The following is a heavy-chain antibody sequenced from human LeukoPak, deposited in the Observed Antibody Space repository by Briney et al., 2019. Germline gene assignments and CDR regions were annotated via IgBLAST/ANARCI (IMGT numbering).Heavy chain of an antibody. J-gene: IGHJ4*02. CDR1: GLIFSNYA. CDR2: ISGGSGDT. D-gene: IGHD3-22*01. V-gene: IGHV3-23*01. Sequence: PGGSLRLSCAASGLIFSNYAMSWVRQAPGKGLEWVSVISGGSGDTFYADSVKGRFTISRDNSKNTVYLQMHSLRAEDTATYYCATRNYYDNRGYYYYYFDYWGQGALVTVSS. CDR3: ATRNYYDNRGYYYYYFDY.